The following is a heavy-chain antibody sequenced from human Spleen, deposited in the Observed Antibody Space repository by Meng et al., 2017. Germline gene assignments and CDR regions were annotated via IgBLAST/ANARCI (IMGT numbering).Heavy chain of an antibody. CDR1: GWSFSDYY. V-gene: IGHV4-34*01. J-gene: IGHJ4*02. D-gene: IGHD4-11*01. CDR2: INHSGNT. Sequence: GQLQQWAEGLLNPSATLSLSCFVSGWSFSDYYWSWIRQPPGKGLEWIGEINHSGNTNYNPSLESRATISVDTSQNNLSLKLSSVTAADSAVYYCARGPTTMAHDFDYWGQGTLVTVSS. CDR3: ARGPTTMAHDFDY.